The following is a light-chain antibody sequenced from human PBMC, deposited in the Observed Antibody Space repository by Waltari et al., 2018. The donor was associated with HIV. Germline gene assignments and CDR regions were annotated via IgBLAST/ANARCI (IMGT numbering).Light chain of an antibody. V-gene: IGKV3-11*01. CDR2: DAS. CDR1: QSVSSY. CDR3: QQRSNWPPYT. Sequence: EIVLTQSPATLSLSPGERATLSCRASQSVSSYLAWYQQKPGQDPGLLIYDASNRATGIPARFSGSGSGTDFTLTITSLEPEDFAVYYCQQRSNWPPYTFGQGTKLEIK. J-gene: IGKJ2*01.